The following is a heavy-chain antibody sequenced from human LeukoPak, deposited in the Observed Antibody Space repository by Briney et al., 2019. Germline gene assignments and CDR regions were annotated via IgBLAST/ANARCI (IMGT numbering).Heavy chain of an antibody. Sequence: PGGSLRLSCAASGFTLSSYAMSWVRQAPGKGLEWVSAISGSGGSTYYADSVKGRFTISRDNSKNTLYLQMNSLRAEDTAVYYCAKASGSSSSAFFDYWGQGTLVTVSS. CDR2: ISGSGGST. D-gene: IGHD6-6*01. V-gene: IGHV3-23*01. CDR1: GFTLSSYA. J-gene: IGHJ4*02. CDR3: AKASGSSSSAFFDY.